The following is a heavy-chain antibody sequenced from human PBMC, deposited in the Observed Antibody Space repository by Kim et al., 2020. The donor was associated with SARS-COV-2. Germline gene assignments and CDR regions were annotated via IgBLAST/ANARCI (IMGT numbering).Heavy chain of an antibody. CDR2: IYYSGST. J-gene: IGHJ4*02. Sequence: SETLSLTCTVSGGSVSSGSYYWSWIRQPPGRGLEWIGYIYYSGSTNYNPSLKSRVTISVDTSKNQFSLKLSSVTAADTAVYYCARGTTYYYDNYYFDYWGQGTLVTVSS. V-gene: IGHV4-61*01. CDR3: ARGTTYYYDNYYFDY. CDR1: GGSVSSGSYY. D-gene: IGHD3-22*01.